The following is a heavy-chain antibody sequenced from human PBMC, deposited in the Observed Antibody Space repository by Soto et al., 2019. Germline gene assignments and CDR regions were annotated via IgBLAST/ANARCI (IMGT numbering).Heavy chain of an antibody. CDR1: GFTFSNAW. V-gene: IGHV3-15*07. J-gene: IGHJ5*02. CDR2: IKSKTDGGTT. D-gene: IGHD1-1*01. CDR3: TTLVYNWKVLRGPSSSTP. Sequence: GGSLRLSCAASGFTFSNAWMNWVRQAPGKGLEWVGRIKSKTDGGTTDYAAPVKGRFTISRDDSKNTLYLQMNSLKTEDTAVYYCTTLVYNWKVLRGPSSSTPWGQGTLVTVSS.